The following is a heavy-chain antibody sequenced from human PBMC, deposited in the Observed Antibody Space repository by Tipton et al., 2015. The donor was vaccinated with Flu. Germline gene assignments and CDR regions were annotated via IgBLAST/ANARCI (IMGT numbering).Heavy chain of an antibody. Sequence: TLSLTCAVSGDSIRNDYFWGWIRQPPGKGLEWIATIHRSGSTKYNPSLKSRVTISVDTSKNHFSLEMRSVTAADVAVYYCARDNHFSMDVWGQGTTVTVSS. CDR1: GDSIRNDYF. J-gene: IGHJ6*02. V-gene: IGHV4-38-2*02. D-gene: IGHD1-14*01. CDR3: ARDNHFSMDV. CDR2: IHRSGST.